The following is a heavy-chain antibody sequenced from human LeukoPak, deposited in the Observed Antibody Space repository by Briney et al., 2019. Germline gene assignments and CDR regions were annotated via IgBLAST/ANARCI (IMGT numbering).Heavy chain of an antibody. J-gene: IGHJ5*02. CDR3: AREQNTVDSSGYNYWFDP. CDR1: GYTFTSYA. CDR2: INANTGNP. V-gene: IGHV7-4-1*02. D-gene: IGHD3-22*01. Sequence: ASVKVSCKASGYTFTSYAMNWVRQAPGQGLKWMGWINANTGNPTYAQGFTGRFVFSLDTSVSTAYLQISSLKAEDTAVYYCAREQNTVDSSGYNYWFDPWGQGTLVTVSS.